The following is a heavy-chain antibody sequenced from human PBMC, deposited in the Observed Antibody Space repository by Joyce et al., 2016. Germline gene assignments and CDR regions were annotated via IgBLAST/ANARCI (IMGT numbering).Heavy chain of an antibody. J-gene: IGHJ4*02. CDR1: EFAFSSHA. V-gene: IGHV3-30*03. Sequence: QVPLLESGGGVAQPGRSLRLSCAASEFAFSSHAMHWVRQAQGKGLEGVAVISYDVMHQYYAGSVRGRFTISRDNSQNTLYLQMNSLRVEDTAVYYCTRSSRTGYTAGWPDFDYWGQGTLVTVSS. CDR3: TRSSRTGYTAGWPDFDY. D-gene: IGHD2-2*02. CDR2: ISYDVMHQ.